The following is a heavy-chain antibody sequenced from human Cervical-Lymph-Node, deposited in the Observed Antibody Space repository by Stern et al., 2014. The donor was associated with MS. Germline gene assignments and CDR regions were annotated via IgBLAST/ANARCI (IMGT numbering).Heavy chain of an antibody. CDR2: ISSTTTYI. CDR1: GFNFSRYS. J-gene: IGHJ4*02. D-gene: IGHD2-2*01. V-gene: IGHV3-21*01. CDR3: VKYCSSSSCSGFDH. Sequence: EVQLEESGGGLVKPGGSLRLSCAASGFNFSRYSMNWVRQAPGKGLEWVSSISSTTTYIYYADSVRGRFTISRDNAKTSLFLKMNSLRVEDTAVYYCVKYCSSSSCSGFDHWGQGALVTVSS.